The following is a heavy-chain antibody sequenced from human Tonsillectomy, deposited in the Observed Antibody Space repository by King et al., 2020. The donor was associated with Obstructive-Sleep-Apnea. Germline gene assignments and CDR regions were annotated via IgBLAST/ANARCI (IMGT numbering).Heavy chain of an antibody. V-gene: IGHV4-59*08. CDR3: ARHRGVDDSGGYGDYFDY. CDR2: MYYSGNT. J-gene: IGHJ4*02. Sequence: HVQLQESGPRLVKPSETLSLTCTVSGGSISNYYWSWIRQPPGKGLEWIGYMYYSGNTNFNPSLKSRVTISADTSKIQFSLRLSSVTAADTAVYYCARHRGVDDSGGYGDYFDYWGKGTLVTVSS. CDR1: GGSISNYY. D-gene: IGHD5-12*01.